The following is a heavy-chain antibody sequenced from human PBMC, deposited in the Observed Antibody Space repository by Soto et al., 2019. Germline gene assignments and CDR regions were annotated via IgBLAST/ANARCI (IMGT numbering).Heavy chain of an antibody. J-gene: IGHJ5*02. Sequence: LRLSCAASGFTFHNYAMGWVRQAPGKGLEWVSTISGSGDRTYYADSVKGRFTISRDNSKNTLYLQMDSLRAEDTAVYYCAKDRRQIVVVTAIVDWFDPWGQGTMVTVSS. CDR3: AKDRRQIVVVTAIVDWFDP. D-gene: IGHD2-21*02. CDR1: GFTFHNYA. V-gene: IGHV3-23*01. CDR2: ISGSGDRT.